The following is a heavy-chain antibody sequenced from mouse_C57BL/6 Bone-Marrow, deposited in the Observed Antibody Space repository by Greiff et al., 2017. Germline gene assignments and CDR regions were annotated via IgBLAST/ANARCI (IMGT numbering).Heavy chain of an antibody. CDR2: INPSSGYT. V-gene: IGHV1-7*01. J-gene: IGHJ4*01. CDR1: GYTFTSYW. D-gene: IGHD2-5*01. CDR3: ATYYSNYDAMDY. Sequence: QVQLQQSGAELAKPGASVKLSCKASGYTFTSYWMHWVKQRPGQGLEWIGYINPSSGYTKSNQKFKDKATLTADKSSSTAYMQLSSLTYEDSAVYYCATYYSNYDAMDYWGQGTSVTVSS.